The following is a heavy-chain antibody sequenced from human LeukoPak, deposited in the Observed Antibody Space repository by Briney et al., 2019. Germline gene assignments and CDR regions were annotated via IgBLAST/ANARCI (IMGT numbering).Heavy chain of an antibody. CDR1: GYSFTSYW. J-gene: IGHJ4*02. D-gene: IGHD3-9*01. CDR3: ARIGPHYDILTGYYAYFDY. CDR2: IYSGDSDT. Sequence: GESLKISCKGSGYSFTSYWIGWVRQMPGKGLEWMGIIYSGDSDTRYSPSFQGQVTISADKSISTAYLQWSSLQASDTAMYYCARIGPHYDILTGYYAYFDYWGQGTLVTVSS. V-gene: IGHV5-51*01.